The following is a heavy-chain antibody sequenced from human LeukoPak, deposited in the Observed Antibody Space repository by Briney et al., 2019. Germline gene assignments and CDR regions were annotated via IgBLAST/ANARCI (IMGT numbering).Heavy chain of an antibody. CDR3: ARQQGGYYPYYYYGMDV. D-gene: IGHD3-22*01. V-gene: IGHV4-59*01. CDR1: GGSISSYY. J-gene: IGHJ6*02. CDR2: IYYSGST. Sequence: SETLSLTCTVSGGSISSYYWSWIRQPPGKGLEWIGSIYYSGSTNYNPSLKSRVTISVDTSKSQFSLKLSSVTAADTAGYYCARQQGGYYPYYYYGMDVWGQGTTVTVSS.